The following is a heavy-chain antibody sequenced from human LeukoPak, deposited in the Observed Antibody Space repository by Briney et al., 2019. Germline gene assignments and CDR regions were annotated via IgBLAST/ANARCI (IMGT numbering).Heavy chain of an antibody. Sequence: SSETLSLTCTVSGGSISSYYWSWIRQPPGKGLEWVGYIYYSGSTNYNPSLKSRVTTSVDTSKNQLSLKLSSVTAADTAVYYCARVIGYCSSTSCFGYFDYWGQGTLATVSS. CDR2: IYYSGST. J-gene: IGHJ4*02. D-gene: IGHD2-2*01. CDR1: GGSISSYY. V-gene: IGHV4-59*08. CDR3: ARVIGYCSSTSCFGYFDY.